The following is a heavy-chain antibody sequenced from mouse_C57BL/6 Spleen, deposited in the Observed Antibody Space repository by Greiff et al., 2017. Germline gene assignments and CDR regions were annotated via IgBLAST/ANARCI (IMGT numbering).Heavy chain of an antibody. V-gene: IGHV1-59*01. CDR1: GYTFTSYW. J-gene: IGHJ3*01. CDR2: IDPSDSYT. CDR3: ARWDFGYSIAWFAY. D-gene: IGHD2-5*01. Sequence: QVQLQQPGAELVRPGTSVKLSCKASGYTFTSYWMHWVKQRPGQGLEWIGVIDPSDSYTNYNQKFKGKATLTVDTSSSTASMQLSSLTSEDSAVYYCARWDFGYSIAWFAYWGQGTLVTVSA.